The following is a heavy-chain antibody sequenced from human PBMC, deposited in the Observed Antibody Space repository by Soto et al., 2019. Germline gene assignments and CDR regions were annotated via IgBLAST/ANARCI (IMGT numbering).Heavy chain of an antibody. Sequence: GASVKVSCKASGYTFTSYGIRWVRQAPGQGLEWMGWISAYNGNTNYAQKLQGRVTMTTDTSTSTAYMELRSLRSDDTAVYYCARSVGTVNPHGMDVWGPGTTVTVSS. CDR1: GYTFTSYG. V-gene: IGHV1-18*01. J-gene: IGHJ6*02. CDR3: ARSVGTVNPHGMDV. D-gene: IGHD4-4*01. CDR2: ISAYNGNT.